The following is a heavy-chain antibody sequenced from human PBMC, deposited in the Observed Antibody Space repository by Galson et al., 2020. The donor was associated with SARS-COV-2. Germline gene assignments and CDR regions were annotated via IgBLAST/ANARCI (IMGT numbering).Heavy chain of an antibody. J-gene: IGHJ3*02. CDR3: AKEIEQWLVRPGAFDI. CDR2: ISYAGINK. Sequence: GESLKISCAASGFTFSNYGMHWVRQAPGKGLEWVAVISYAGINKYYADSVKGRFTISRDNSENTLYLQMNSLRAEDTAVYYCAKEIEQWLVRPGAFDIWGQGTMVTVYS. V-gene: IGHV3-30*18. CDR1: GFTFSNYG. D-gene: IGHD6-19*01.